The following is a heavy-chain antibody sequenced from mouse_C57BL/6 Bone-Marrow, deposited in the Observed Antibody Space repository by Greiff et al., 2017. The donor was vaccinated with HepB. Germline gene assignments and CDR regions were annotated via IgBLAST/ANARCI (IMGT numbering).Heavy chain of an antibody. CDR3: TRITTVVAPRFAY. Sequence: QVQLKESGAELVRPGASVTLSCKASGYTFTDYEMHWVKQTPVHGLEWIGAIDPETGGTAYNQKFKGKAILTADKSSSTAYMELRSLTSEDSAVYYCTRITTVVAPRFAYWGQGTLVTVSA. CDR1: GYTFTDYE. J-gene: IGHJ3*01. D-gene: IGHD1-1*01. CDR2: IDPETGGT. V-gene: IGHV1-15*01.